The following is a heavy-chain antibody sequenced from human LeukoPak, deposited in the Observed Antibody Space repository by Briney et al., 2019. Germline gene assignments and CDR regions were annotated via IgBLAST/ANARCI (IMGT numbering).Heavy chain of an antibody. J-gene: IGHJ4*02. CDR1: GGSISSYY. CDR3: ARGLERRRYYFDY. CDR2: IYYSGST. Sequence: PSETLSLTCTVSGGSISSYYWSWIRQPPGKGLEWIGYIYYSGSTNYNPSLKGRVTISVDTSKNQFSLKLSSVTAADTAVYYCARGLERRRYYFDYWGQGTLVTVSS. D-gene: IGHD1-1*01. V-gene: IGHV4-59*01.